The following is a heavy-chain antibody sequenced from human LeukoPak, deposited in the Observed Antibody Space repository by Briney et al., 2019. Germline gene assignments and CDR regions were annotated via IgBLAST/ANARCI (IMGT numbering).Heavy chain of an antibody. Sequence: ASVKVSCKASGYTFTSYGISLVRQAPGQGLEWMVWISAYNGNTNYAQKLQGRVTMTTDTSTSTAYMELRSLRSDDTAVYYCARDWFTIFGVVTPYYYYGMDVWGQGTTVTVSS. V-gene: IGHV1-18*01. CDR3: ARDWFTIFGVVTPYYYYGMDV. J-gene: IGHJ6*02. D-gene: IGHD3-3*01. CDR2: ISAYNGNT. CDR1: GYTFTSYG.